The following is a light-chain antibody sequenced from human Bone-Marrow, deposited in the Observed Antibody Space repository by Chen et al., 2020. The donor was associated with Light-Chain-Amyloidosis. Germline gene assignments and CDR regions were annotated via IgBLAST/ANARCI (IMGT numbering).Light chain of an antibody. CDR3: QSADSSGTYEVI. CDR2: RDT. V-gene: IGLV3-25*03. CDR1: DLPTKY. J-gene: IGLJ2*01. Sequence: SYELTQPPSVSVSPGQTARITCSGDDLPTKYAYWYQQKPGQAPVLVIHRDTERPSGISERFSGSSSGKTATLTLSGVQAKDEADYHCQSADSSGTYEVIFGGGTKLTVL.